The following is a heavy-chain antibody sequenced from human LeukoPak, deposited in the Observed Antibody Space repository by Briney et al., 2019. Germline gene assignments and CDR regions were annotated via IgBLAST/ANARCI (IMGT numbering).Heavy chain of an antibody. Sequence: PGGSLRLSCAASGLTVSSNFMSWVRQAPGKGLEWVSVIYSGGSAYYADSVKGRFTISRDNSKNTVYLQMNSLRVEDTAVYYCARGLSLDPWGQGILVTVSS. V-gene: IGHV3-66*01. J-gene: IGHJ5*02. CDR3: ARGLSLDP. D-gene: IGHD3-16*02. CDR1: GLTVSSNF. CDR2: IYSGGSA.